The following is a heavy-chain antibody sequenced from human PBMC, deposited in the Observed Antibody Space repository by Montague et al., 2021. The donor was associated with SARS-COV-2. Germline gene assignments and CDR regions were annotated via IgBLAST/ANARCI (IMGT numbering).Heavy chain of an antibody. CDR1: DGSVISTYPH. CDR3: TRGIDSYKTGY. D-gene: IGHD6-13*01. J-gene: IGHJ4*02. Sequence: SETLSLTCTVSDGSVISTYPHWHWVRQSPGRGLEWIGGYLFHIDTADYNASLRSRVTISVDTSKNQFSLKLTSVTAADTAVYYCTRGIDSYKTGYWGQGIQVNVSS. V-gene: IGHV4-61*01. CDR2: LFHIDTA.